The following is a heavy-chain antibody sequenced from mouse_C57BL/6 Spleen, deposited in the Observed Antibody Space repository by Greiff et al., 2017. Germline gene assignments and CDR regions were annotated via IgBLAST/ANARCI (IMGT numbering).Heavy chain of an antibody. D-gene: IGHD1-1*01. CDR3: ARMDYGSSAHWYCDV. CDR1: GFSLSTFGMG. CDR2: IWWDDDK. V-gene: IGHV8-8*01. Sequence: QVTLKESGPGILQPSQTLSLTCSFSGFSLSTFGMGVGWIRQPSGKGLEWLAHIWWDDDKYYNPALKSRLTISKDTSKNQVFLKSANVDTADTATYYCARMDYGSSAHWYCDVWGTGTTVTVSS. J-gene: IGHJ1*03.